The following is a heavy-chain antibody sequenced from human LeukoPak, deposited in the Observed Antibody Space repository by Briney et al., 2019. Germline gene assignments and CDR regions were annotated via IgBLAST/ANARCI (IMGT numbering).Heavy chain of an antibody. CDR3: ARDVGGAGSH. CDR2: IDEHGTTI. CDR1: GFTFSRYW. D-gene: IGHD3-10*01. Sequence: GGSLRLSFAASGFTFSRYWMHWVRQAPGEGLVWVSRIDEHGTTIDYADSVRDRFTISRDNAKNTLYLHMNSLRAEDTAMYYCARDVGGAGSHWGQGSLVTVSS. V-gene: IGHV3-74*01. J-gene: IGHJ4*02.